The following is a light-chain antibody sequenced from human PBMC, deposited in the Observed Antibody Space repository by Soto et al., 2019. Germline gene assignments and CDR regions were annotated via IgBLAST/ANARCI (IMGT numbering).Light chain of an antibody. V-gene: IGKV2-30*01. CDR3: MQGTHWPPYT. CDR1: QSLAYIDGNTY. Sequence: DVMMTQSPLSLPVTLGQTASISCWSSQSLAYIDGNTYLNWFERRPGQSPRRLIYNVSNRDSGVPDRFSGSGSGTDFTLKISRVEAEDVGVYYCMQGTHWPPYTFGQGTKLEI. CDR2: NVS. J-gene: IGKJ2*01.